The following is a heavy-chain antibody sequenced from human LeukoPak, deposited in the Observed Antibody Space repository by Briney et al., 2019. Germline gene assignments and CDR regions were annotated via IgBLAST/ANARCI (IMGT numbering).Heavy chain of an antibody. D-gene: IGHD3-9*01. CDR2: IYYSGST. V-gene: IGHV4-59*12. J-gene: IGHJ4*02. CDR3: ARDLLRYFGWRGRDFDY. CDR1: GGSFSDYF. Sequence: SETLSLTCAVYGGSFSDYFWSWIRQPPGKGLEWIGYIYYSGSTNYNPSLKSRVTISVDTSKNQFSLKLSSVTAADTAVYYCARDLLRYFGWRGRDFDYWGQGTQVTVSS.